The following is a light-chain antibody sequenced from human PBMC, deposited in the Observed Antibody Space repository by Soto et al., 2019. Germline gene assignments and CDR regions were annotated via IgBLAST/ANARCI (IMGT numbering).Light chain of an antibody. CDR3: HQYNTWPLT. V-gene: IGKV3-15*01. CDR1: QSVHNY. Sequence: EIVLTQSPATLSLSPGERATLSCRASQSVHNYLAWYQQKPGQAPRLLIYGASTRATGIPARFSGSGYGTEFTLTISSLQSEDFAVYYCHQYNTWPLTFGGGTKVDIK. J-gene: IGKJ4*01. CDR2: GAS.